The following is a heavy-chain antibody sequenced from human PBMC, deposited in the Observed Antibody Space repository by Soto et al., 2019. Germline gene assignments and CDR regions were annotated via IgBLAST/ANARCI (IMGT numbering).Heavy chain of an antibody. D-gene: IGHD3-9*01. CDR2: IYYSGST. J-gene: IGHJ4*02. CDR1: GGSISSGGYY. V-gene: IGHV4-31*03. Sequence: KASETLSLTCTVSGGSISSGGYYWSWIRQHPGMGLEWIGYIYYSGSTYYNPSLKSRVTISVDTSKNQFSLKLSSVTAADTAVYYCAREILTGYYVDYWGQGTLVTVSS. CDR3: AREILTGYYVDY.